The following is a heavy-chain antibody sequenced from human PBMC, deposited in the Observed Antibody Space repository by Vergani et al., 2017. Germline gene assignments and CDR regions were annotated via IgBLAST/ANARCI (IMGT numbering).Heavy chain of an antibody. D-gene: IGHD3-9*01. CDR3: ASLRSYYDILTGYYNSLYYFDY. V-gene: IGHV3-21*04. J-gene: IGHJ4*02. Sequence: EVQLVESGGGLVKPGGSLRLSCAASGFTFSSYSMNWVRQAPGKGLEWVSSISSSSSYIYYADSVKGRFTISRDNAKNSLYLDMSSLRAEDTAVYYCASLRSYYDILTGYYNSLYYFDYWGQGTLVTVSS. CDR1: GFTFSSYS. CDR2: ISSSSSYI.